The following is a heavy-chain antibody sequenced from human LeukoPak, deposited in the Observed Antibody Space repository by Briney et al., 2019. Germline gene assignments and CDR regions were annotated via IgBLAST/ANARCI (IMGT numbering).Heavy chain of an antibody. CDR1: AFTFSDYG. V-gene: IGHV3-30*18. D-gene: IGHD3-9*01. J-gene: IGHJ4*02. CDR3: AKDPYNRYFDWTGYFDL. CDR2: ISYDGSKK. Sequence: GRSLRLSCVASAFTFSDYGMHWVRQAPGKGLEWVAIISYDGSKKQYADSVKGRFTISRDNSKKTLDLQMNSLRADDAAVYYCAKDPYNRYFDWTGYFDLWGQGTLVTVSS.